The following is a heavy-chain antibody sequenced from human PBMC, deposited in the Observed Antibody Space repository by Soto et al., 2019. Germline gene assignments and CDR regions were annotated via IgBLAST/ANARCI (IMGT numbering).Heavy chain of an antibody. J-gene: IGHJ4*02. Sequence: SETLSLTCGVSGRSLSPTHWWHWVRQPPGKGLAWIGDIYHTGTTNYNPCLKRRVTLHLDKSKNQFFLKLSSVTAADTAVYYCARERAQREYSSSSRPYYFDYWGQGTLVTVSS. CDR3: ARERAQREYSSSSRPYYFDY. D-gene: IGHD6-6*01. V-gene: IGHV4-4*02. CDR1: GRSLSPTHW. CDR2: IYHTGTT.